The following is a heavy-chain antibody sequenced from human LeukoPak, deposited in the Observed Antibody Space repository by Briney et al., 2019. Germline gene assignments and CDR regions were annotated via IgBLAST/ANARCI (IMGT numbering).Heavy chain of an antibody. CDR2: ISGSGGST. CDR1: GFSSRSYA. J-gene: IGHJ4*02. V-gene: IGHV3-23*01. CDR3: AKGRAYRVYASSDS. D-gene: IGHD2-8*01. Sequence: GGSLRLSCAASGFSSRSYAMSWVRQAPGKGLEWVSGISGSGGSTYYSDSVKGRFTISRDNSNNTAFLQMNSLRGDDTAVYFCAKGRAYRVYASSDSWGQGTLVTVSS.